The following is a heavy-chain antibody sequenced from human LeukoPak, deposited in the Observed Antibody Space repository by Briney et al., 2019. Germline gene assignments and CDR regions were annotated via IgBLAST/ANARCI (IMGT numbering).Heavy chain of an antibody. CDR2: INWNGGST. V-gene: IGHV3-20*01. CDR1: GFTFDNYG. D-gene: IGHD3-10*01. Sequence: PGGSLRLSCAASGFTFDNYGMSWVRQAPGKGLEWVSGINWNGGSTGYADSVKGRFTISRDNAKNSLYLQMNSLRAEDTALYHCARDRRAARLLWFGESSFDPWGQGTLVTVSS. CDR3: ARDRRAARLLWFGESSFDP. J-gene: IGHJ5*02.